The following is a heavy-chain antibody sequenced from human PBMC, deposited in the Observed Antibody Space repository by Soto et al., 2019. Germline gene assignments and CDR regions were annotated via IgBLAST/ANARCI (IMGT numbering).Heavy chain of an antibody. V-gene: IGHV4-34*01. CDR3: ARWVEYSGSYFDY. CDR1: GGSFSGYY. J-gene: IGHJ4*02. Sequence: SETLSLTCAVYGGSFSGYYWSWIRQPPGKGLEWIGEINHSGSTNYNPSLKSRVTISVDTSKNQFSLKLSSVTAADTAVYYCARWVEYSGSYFDYWGQGTLVTVSS. D-gene: IGHD1-26*01. CDR2: INHSGST.